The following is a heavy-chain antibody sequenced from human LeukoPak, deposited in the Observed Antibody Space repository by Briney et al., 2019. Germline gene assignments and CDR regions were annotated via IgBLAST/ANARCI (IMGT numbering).Heavy chain of an antibody. J-gene: IGHJ4*02. CDR3: ARSQLGLAGYFDY. D-gene: IGHD1-1*01. Sequence: SETLSLTCTVSGGSISSYYWSWIRQPPGKGLEWIGYIYYSGSTNYNPSLKSRVTISVDTSKNQFSLKLSSVTAADTAVYYCARSQLGLAGYFDYWGQGTLVTVSS. CDR2: IYYSGST. V-gene: IGHV4-59*01. CDR1: GGSISSYY.